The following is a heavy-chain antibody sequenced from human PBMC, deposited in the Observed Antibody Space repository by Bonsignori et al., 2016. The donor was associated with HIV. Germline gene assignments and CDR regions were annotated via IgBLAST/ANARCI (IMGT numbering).Heavy chain of an antibody. CDR3: AREAVAGFG. Sequence: WIRQPPGKGLEWVANIKQDRSEKYYVDSVKGRFTISRDNAKNSLYLQMNSLRAEDTAVYYCAREAVAGFGWGQGTLVTVSS. CDR2: IKQDRSEK. J-gene: IGHJ4*02. D-gene: IGHD6-19*01. V-gene: IGHV3-7*03.